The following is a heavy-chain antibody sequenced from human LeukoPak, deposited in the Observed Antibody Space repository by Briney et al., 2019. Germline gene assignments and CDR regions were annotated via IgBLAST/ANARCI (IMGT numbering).Heavy chain of an antibody. D-gene: IGHD3-3*01. CDR2: IYPGDSDT. CDR1: GYSFTSYW. J-gene: IGHJ6*02. Sequence: GESLKISCKGSGYSFTSYWIGWVRQMPGKGLEWMGIIYPGDSDTRYSPSFQGQVTISADKSTSTAYLQWSSLKASDTAMYYCARIERRITIFGVVIDGMDVWGQGTTVTVSS. CDR3: ARIERRITIFGVVIDGMDV. V-gene: IGHV5-51*01.